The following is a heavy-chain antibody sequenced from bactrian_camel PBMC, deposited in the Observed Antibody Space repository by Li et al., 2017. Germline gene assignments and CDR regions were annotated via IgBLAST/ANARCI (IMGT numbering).Heavy chain of an antibody. CDR2: ISRGATST. J-gene: IGHJ4*01. D-gene: IGHD1*01. CDR1: GFTFGNYD. Sequence: VQLVESGGGLVQVGGSLNLSYVASGFTFGNYDMSWSRQAPGKELQWVSAISRGATSTHYLPSVVGRFTVSRDDAKNMLYLQMTDLKTEDTAVYYCGRSMTWMPCWGQGTQVTVS. CDR3: GRSMTWMPC. V-gene: IGHV3S40*01.